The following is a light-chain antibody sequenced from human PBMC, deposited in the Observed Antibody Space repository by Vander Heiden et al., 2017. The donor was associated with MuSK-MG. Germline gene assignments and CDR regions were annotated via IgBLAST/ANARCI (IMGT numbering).Light chain of an antibody. CDR3: ASYITTSALYV. CDR1: SRNIGGYDY. V-gene: IGLV2-14*01. CDR2: DVS. J-gene: IGLJ1*01. Sequence: QSVLTQPASVSGSPGQSITISCSGTSRNIGGYDYVSWYQQSPGKAPKLIIYDVSNRLSGVSDRFSGSKSGNTASLTISGLHVDDEADYYCASYITTSALYVFGAGTQVTVL.